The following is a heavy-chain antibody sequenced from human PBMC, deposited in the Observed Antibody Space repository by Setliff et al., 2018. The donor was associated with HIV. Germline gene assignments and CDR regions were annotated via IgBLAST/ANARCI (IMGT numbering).Heavy chain of an antibody. CDR1: GGTFSSYA. D-gene: IGHD3-3*01. CDR3: ARESGGVVIKGAYYYYMDV. J-gene: IGHJ6*03. V-gene: IGHV1-69*10. CDR2: IIPILGIA. Sequence: SVKVSCKASGGTFSSYAISWVRQAPGQGLEWMGGIIPILGIANYAQKLQGRVTMTTDTSTSTAYTELRSLRSDDTAAYYCARESGGVVIKGAYYYYMDVWGKGTTVTVSS.